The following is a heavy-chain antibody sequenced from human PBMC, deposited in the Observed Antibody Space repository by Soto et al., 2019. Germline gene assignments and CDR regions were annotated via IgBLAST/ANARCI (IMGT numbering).Heavy chain of an antibody. J-gene: IGHJ4*02. Sequence: EVQLVESGGGVVRPGGSLRLSCAASGFTFDDYGMSWVRQAPGKGLEWVSGINWNGGSTGYADSVKGRFTISRDNAKNYLYLQMNSLSAEDTGLYYCARDRTRYYGTWSSGHYWGQGTLVTVSS. CDR3: ARDRTRYYGTWSSGHY. CDR2: INWNGGST. D-gene: IGHD3-10*01. V-gene: IGHV3-20*04. CDR1: GFTFDDYG.